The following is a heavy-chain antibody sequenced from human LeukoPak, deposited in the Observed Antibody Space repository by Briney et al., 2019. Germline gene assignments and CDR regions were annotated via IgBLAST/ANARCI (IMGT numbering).Heavy chain of an antibody. CDR3: ARDFRLSSSWYSDY. D-gene: IGHD6-13*01. Sequence: ASVKVSCKASGYTFTSYGISWVRQAPGRGLEWMGWISAYNGNTNYAQKLQGRVTMTTDTSTSTAYMELRSLRSDDTAVYYCARDFRLSSSWYSDYWGQGPLVTVSS. CDR1: GYTFTSYG. V-gene: IGHV1-18*01. CDR2: ISAYNGNT. J-gene: IGHJ4*02.